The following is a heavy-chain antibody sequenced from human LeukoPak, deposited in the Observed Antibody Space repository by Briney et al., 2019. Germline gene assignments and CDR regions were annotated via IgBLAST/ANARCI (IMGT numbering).Heavy chain of an antibody. D-gene: IGHD2-8*02. V-gene: IGHV1-69*13. CDR2: IIPIFGTA. CDR3: AASSTGTVAYGMDV. J-gene: IGHJ6*02. CDR1: GGTFSSYA. Sequence: SVKVSCKASGGTFSSYAISWVRQAPGQGLEWKGGIIPIFGTANYAQKFQGRVTITADESTSTAYMELSSLRSEDTAVYYCAASSTGTVAYGMDVWGQGTRSPSP.